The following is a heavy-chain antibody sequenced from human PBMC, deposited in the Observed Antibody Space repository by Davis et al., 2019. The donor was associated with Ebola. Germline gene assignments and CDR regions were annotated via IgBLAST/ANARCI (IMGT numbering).Heavy chain of an antibody. CDR2: LVLSADT. Sequence: GESLKISCAASGFVFSSYVMSWVRRAPGEGLEWVSTLVLSADTYYADSVKGRFTISRDNSKNTLHLQMNSLRVEDTAIYYCAKDTSNVWFDVWGQGTMVTVSS. D-gene: IGHD6-19*01. V-gene: IGHV3-23*01. J-gene: IGHJ3*01. CDR3: AKDTSNVWFDV. CDR1: GFVFSSYV.